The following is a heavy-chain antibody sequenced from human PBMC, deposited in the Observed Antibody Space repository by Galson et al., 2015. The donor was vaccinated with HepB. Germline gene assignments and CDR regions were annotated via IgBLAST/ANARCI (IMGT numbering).Heavy chain of an antibody. V-gene: IGHV1-46*01. Sequence: SVKVSCKASGYTFTSYYMHWVRQAPGQGLEWMGIINPSGGSTSYAQKFQGRVTMTRDTSTSTVYMELSSLRSEDTAVYYCARDGRQQLVFARDYYYYMDVWGKGTTVTVSS. CDR1: GYTFTSYY. CDR2: INPSGGST. CDR3: ARDGRQQLVFARDYYYYMDV. J-gene: IGHJ6*03. D-gene: IGHD6-13*01.